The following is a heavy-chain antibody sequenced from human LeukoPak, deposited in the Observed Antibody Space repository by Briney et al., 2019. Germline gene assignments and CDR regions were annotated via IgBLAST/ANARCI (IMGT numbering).Heavy chain of an antibody. CDR1: GGSFSGYY. D-gene: IGHD6-25*01. J-gene: IGHJ6*02. Sequence: SETLSLTCAVYGGSFSGYYWSWIRQPPGKGLEWIGEINHSGSTNYNPSLKSRVTMSVDTSKNQFSLKLSSVTAADTAVYYCAREQGIAATGPTPYYYYGMDVWGQGTTVTVSS. V-gene: IGHV4-34*01. CDR2: INHSGST. CDR3: AREQGIAATGPTPYYYYGMDV.